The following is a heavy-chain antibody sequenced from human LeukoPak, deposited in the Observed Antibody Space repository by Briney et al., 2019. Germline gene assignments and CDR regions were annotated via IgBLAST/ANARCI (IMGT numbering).Heavy chain of an antibody. Sequence: PGGPLRLSCAASRSTISSLDFNWVRQAPGKGLEWVASINWDASYMFYADSVRGRFTISRDNAKNSLYLQMNGLRAEDTAVYYCGMRGLTFDWGQGTLVTVSS. CDR2: INWDASYM. J-gene: IGHJ4*02. V-gene: IGHV3-21*01. D-gene: IGHD5-12*01. CDR3: GMRGLTFD. CDR1: RSTISSLD.